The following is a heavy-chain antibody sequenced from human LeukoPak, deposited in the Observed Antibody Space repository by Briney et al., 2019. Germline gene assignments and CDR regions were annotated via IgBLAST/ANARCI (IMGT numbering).Heavy chain of an antibody. V-gene: IGHV1-3*01. D-gene: IGHD6-6*01. Sequence: ASVKVSCKASGYTFTSYAMHWVRQAPGQRLEWMGWINAGNGNTKYSQKFQGRVTITRDTSASTAYMELSSLRSEDTAVYYCARGVPLGNYYYGMDVWGQGTTVTVSS. CDR3: ARGVPLGNYYYGMDV. J-gene: IGHJ6*02. CDR2: INAGNGNT. CDR1: GYTFTSYA.